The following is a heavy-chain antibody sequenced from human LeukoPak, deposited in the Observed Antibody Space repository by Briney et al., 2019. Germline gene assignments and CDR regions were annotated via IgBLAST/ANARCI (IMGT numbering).Heavy chain of an antibody. J-gene: IGHJ4*02. Sequence: GRSLRLSCAASGFTSDDYAMHWVRQAPGKGLVWVSIMNGDGRDTRYADSVKGRFTISRDNAKNTLHLQMNSLKTEDTAVYYCTTGYYYESRFDYWGQGTLVTVSS. CDR1: GFTSDDYA. D-gene: IGHD3-22*01. CDR3: TTGYYYESRFDY. CDR2: MNGDGRDT. V-gene: IGHV3-74*01.